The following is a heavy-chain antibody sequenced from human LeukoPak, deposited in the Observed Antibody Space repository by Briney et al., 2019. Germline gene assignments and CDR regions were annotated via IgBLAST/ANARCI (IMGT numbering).Heavy chain of an antibody. V-gene: IGHV4-39*07. J-gene: IGHJ4*02. CDR1: GGSFSSSNSY. CDR2: IYYSGST. D-gene: IGHD1-26*01. Sequence: SETLSLTCTVSGGSFSSSNSYWDWIRQPPGMGLEWIGNIYYSGSTNYNPSLKSRVTISVDTSKNQFSLKLSSVTAADTAVYYCAATGKGAAAFDYWGQGTLVTVSS. CDR3: AATGKGAAAFDY.